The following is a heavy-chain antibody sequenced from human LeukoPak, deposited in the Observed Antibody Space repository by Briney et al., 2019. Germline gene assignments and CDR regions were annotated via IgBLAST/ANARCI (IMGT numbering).Heavy chain of an antibody. Sequence: GGSLRLSCAVSGFTFNNYGMSWVRQAPGKGLEWVSAISGSGFNTYYADSVKGRFTISRDNSKNTLYLQMNSLRAEDTAVYYCARDGATFSGYDWYYYMDVWGKGTMVTVSS. CDR1: GFTFNNYG. V-gene: IGHV3-23*01. CDR2: ISGSGFNT. J-gene: IGHJ6*03. CDR3: ARDGATFSGYDWYYYMDV. D-gene: IGHD5-12*01.